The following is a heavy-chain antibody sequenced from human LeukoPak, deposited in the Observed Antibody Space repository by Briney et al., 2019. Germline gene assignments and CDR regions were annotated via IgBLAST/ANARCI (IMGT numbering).Heavy chain of an antibody. CDR2: ISYDGSNK. Sequence: PGGSLRLSCAASGFTFSSYDMHWVRQAPGKGLEWVAVISYDGSNKYYADSVKGRFTISRDNSKNTLYLQMNSLRAEDTAVYYCAKDTASYYDSSGYYSLDYWGQGTLVTVSS. V-gene: IGHV3-30*18. J-gene: IGHJ4*02. CDR3: AKDTASYYDSSGYYSLDY. CDR1: GFTFSSYD. D-gene: IGHD3-22*01.